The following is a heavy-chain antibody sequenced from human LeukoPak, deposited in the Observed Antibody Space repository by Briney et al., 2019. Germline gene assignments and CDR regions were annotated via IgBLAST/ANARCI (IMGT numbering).Heavy chain of an antibody. V-gene: IGHV1-2*02. D-gene: IGHD3-22*01. Sequence: ASVKVSCKASGYTFTGYYMHWVRQAPGQGLEWMGWINPNSGGTNYAQKFQGRVTMTRDTSISTAYMELSRLRSDDTAVYYCARDSRSDYYDSSGRYWYFDLWGRGTLVTVSS. CDR1: GYTFTGYY. CDR3: ARDSRSDYYDSSGRYWYFDL. J-gene: IGHJ2*01. CDR2: INPNSGGT.